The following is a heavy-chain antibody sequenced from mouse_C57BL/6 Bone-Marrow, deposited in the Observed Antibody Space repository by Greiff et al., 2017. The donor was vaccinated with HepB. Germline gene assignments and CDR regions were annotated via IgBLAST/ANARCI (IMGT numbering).Heavy chain of an antibody. Sequence: VQLQQSGAELVRPGASVKLSCTASGFNIKDDYMHWVKQRPEQGLEWIGWIDPENGDTEYASKFQGKATITADTSSNTAYLQLSSLTSEDTAVYYCTTTMITSYYFDYWGQGTTLTVSS. CDR1: GFNIKDDY. CDR2: IDPENGDT. D-gene: IGHD2-4*01. J-gene: IGHJ2*01. CDR3: TTTMITSYYFDY. V-gene: IGHV14-4*01.